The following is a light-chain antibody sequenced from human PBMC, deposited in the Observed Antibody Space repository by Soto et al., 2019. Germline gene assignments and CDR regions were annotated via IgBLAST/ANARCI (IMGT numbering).Light chain of an antibody. CDR3: SSYTTSYTQV. J-gene: IGLJ3*02. CDR2: EVS. CDR1: SSDVGGYNY. V-gene: IGLV2-14*01. Sequence: QSALTQPASVAGSPGQSITISCTGTSSDVGGYNYVSWYQHHPGKAPKLMIYEVSNRPSGVSNRFSGSKSGNTASLSISGLQAEVEADYYCSSYTTSYTQVFGGGT.